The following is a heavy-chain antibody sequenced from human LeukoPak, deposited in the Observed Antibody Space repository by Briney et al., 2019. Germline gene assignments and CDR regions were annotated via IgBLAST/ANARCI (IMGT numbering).Heavy chain of an antibody. J-gene: IGHJ4*02. CDR1: GFTFDDYG. CDR3: ARDRFSGSYPLDY. Sequence: GGSLRLSCAASGFTFDDYGMSWVRQAPGKGLEWVSGINWNGGSTGYADSLKGRFTISRDNAKNSLYLQMNSLRAEDTAVYYCARDRFSGSYPLDYWGQGTLVTVSS. D-gene: IGHD1-26*01. CDR2: INWNGGST. V-gene: IGHV3-20*04.